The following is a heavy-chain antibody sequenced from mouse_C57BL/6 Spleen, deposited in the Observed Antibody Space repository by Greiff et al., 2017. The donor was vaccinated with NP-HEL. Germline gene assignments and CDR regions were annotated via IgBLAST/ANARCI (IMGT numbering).Heavy chain of an antibody. CDR2: IDPANGNT. CDR1: GFNFKNTY. D-gene: IGHD1-1*01. CDR3: AREYCGSRNFDV. Sequence: VQLKQSVAELVRPGASVKLSCTASGFNFKNTYMHWVKQRPEQGLEWIGRIDPANGNTKYAPKFQGKATITADTSSNTAYLQLSSLTSEDTAIYCCAREYCGSRNFDVWGTGTTVTVSS. V-gene: IGHV14-3*01. J-gene: IGHJ1*03.